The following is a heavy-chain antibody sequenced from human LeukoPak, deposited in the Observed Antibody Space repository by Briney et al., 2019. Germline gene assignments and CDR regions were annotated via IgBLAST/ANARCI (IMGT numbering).Heavy chain of an antibody. Sequence: PSETLSLTCVVYGGSFSGYYWSWIRQPPGKGLEWIGEINHNGGTGYNPSLKSRVTISIDTSKNQVSLKLTSVTAADTAVYYCARHQFGSTRSMDVWGKGTTVTISS. D-gene: IGHD2-2*01. CDR3: ARHQFGSTRSMDV. V-gene: IGHV4-34*01. J-gene: IGHJ6*03. CDR2: INHNGGT. CDR1: GGSFSGYY.